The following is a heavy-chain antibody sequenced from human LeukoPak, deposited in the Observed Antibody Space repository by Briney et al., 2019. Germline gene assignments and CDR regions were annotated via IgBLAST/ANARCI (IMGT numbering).Heavy chain of an antibody. CDR1: GFTFSSYA. V-gene: IGHV3-30-3*01. D-gene: IGHD2-2*01. J-gene: IGHJ5*02. CDR2: ISYDGSNK. CDR3: ARDESDFSSTSCYDP. Sequence: GGSLRLSCAASGFTFSSYAMHWVRQAPGKGLEWVAVISYDGSNKYYADSVKGRFTISRDNFKKTLYLQINSLRAEDTAVYYFARDESDFSSTSCYDPWGQGTLVTVSS.